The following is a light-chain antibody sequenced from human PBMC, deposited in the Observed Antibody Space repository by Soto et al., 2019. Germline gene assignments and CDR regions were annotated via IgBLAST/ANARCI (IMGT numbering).Light chain of an antibody. V-gene: IGKV3-15*01. CDR1: QSISDT. J-gene: IGKJ1*01. CDR3: QQYDNWPWT. CDR2: GAS. Sequence: EIVMTQSPATLSVSPGGRATLSCRASQSISDTLAWYQQKPGQAPRLLIHGASTRAPGFPARFGGSGSGTDFTPTISSLQSEDFAVYYCQQYDNWPWTFGQGTKVDIK.